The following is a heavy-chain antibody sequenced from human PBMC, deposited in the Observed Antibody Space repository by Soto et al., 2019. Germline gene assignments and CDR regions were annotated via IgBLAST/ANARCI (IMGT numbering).Heavy chain of an antibody. J-gene: IGHJ6*02. CDR3: AREGYYSGSGTYSPPRYYGMDV. V-gene: IGHV1-18*01. CDR1: GYTFSSYG. D-gene: IGHD3-10*01. Sequence: QVQLVQSGAEVKRAGASVKVSCKASGYTFSSYGLSWERQAPGQGLEWMGWISDYNGNTHYAQKFQGSVIMTQDTPTRTAYMELRSLTADDTAVYFCAREGYYSGSGTYSPPRYYGMDVWGQGTTVTVSS. CDR2: ISDYNGNT.